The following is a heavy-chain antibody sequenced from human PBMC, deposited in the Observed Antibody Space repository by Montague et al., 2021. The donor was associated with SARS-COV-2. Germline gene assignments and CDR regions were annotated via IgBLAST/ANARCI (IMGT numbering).Heavy chain of an antibody. Sequence: SLRLSCAASGFTFSSYGMHWVRQAPGKGLEWVAVIWYDGSNKYYADSVKGRSTISRDNSKNTLYLQMNSLRAEDTAVYYCAREGKVGATTGLDYWGQGTLVTVSS. V-gene: IGHV3-33*01. CDR2: IWYDGSNK. CDR1: GFTFSSYG. D-gene: IGHD1-26*01. J-gene: IGHJ4*02. CDR3: AREGKVGATTGLDY.